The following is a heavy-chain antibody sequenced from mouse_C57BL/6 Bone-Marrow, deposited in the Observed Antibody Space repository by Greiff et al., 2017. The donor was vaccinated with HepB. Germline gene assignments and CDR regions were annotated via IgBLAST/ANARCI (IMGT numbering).Heavy chain of an antibody. CDR3: ARFTTVVAKDY. J-gene: IGHJ2*01. D-gene: IGHD1-1*01. CDR2: IYPGDGDT. CDR1: GYAFSSSW. V-gene: IGHV1-82*01. Sequence: VKLQESGPELVKPGASVKISCKASGYAFSSSWMNWVKQRPGKGLEWIGRIYPGDGDTNYNGKFKGKATLTADKSSSTAYMQLSSLTSEDSAVYFCARFTTVVAKDYWGQGTTLTVSS.